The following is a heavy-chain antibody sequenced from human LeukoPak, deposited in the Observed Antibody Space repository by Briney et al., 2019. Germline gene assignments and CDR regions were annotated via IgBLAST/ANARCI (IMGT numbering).Heavy chain of an antibody. CDR3: AKDRSIAARPGWYFDY. D-gene: IGHD6-6*01. V-gene: IGHV3-23*01. CDR2: ISGSGGST. CDR1: GFTFSSYA. Sequence: PGGSLRLSCAASGFTFSSYAMSWVRQAPGKGLEWVSAISGSGGSTYYADSVKGRFTISRGNSKNTLYLQMNSLRAEDTAVYYCAKDRSIAARPGWYFDYWGQGTLVTVSS. J-gene: IGHJ4*02.